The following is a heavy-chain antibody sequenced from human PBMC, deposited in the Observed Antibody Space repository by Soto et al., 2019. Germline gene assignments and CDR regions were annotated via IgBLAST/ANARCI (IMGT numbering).Heavy chain of an antibody. CDR1: GFTFDDYA. Sequence: SLRLSCAASGFTFDDYAMHWVRQAPGKGLEWVSGISWNSGTIGYADSVKGRFTISRDNAKNSLYMQMNSLRTEDTALYYCAKGSITIFGVIILWGQGTLVTVSS. CDR3: AKGSITIFGVIIL. CDR2: ISWNSGTI. D-gene: IGHD3-3*01. J-gene: IGHJ1*01. V-gene: IGHV3-9*01.